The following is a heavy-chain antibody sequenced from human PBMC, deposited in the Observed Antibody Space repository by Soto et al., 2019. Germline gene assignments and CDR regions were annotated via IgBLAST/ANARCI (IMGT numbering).Heavy chain of an antibody. D-gene: IGHD2-2*01. CDR2: IYSNGNT. CDR3: AREGQDCSSTSCHALNAFDI. J-gene: IGHJ3*02. Sequence: SETLSLTCTVSGGSISSSSYYWGWIRQPPGKGLEWIGSIYSNGNTNYNPSLKSRVTMSVDTSKKQFSLKLTSVTAADTAVYYCAREGQDCSSTSCHALNAFDIWGQGTMVTVSS. CDR1: GGSISSSSYY. V-gene: IGHV4-39*07.